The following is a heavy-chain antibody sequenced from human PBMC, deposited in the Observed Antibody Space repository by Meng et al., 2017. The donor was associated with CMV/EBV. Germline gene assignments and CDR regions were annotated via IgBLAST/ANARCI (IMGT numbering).Heavy chain of an antibody. J-gene: IGHJ5*02. CDR2: IYYSGST. Sequence: SETLSLTCTVSGGSISSSSYYWGWIRQPPGKGLEWIGSIYYSGSTYYNPSLKSRVTISVDTSKNQFSLKLGSVTAADTAVYYCASGITIFGVVINSYNWFDPWGQGTLVTVSS. CDR1: GGSISSSSYY. V-gene: IGHV4-39*07. CDR3: ASGITIFGVVINSYNWFDP. D-gene: IGHD3-3*01.